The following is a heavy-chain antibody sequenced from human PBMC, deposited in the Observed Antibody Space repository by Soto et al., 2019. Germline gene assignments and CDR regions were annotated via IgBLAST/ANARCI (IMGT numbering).Heavy chain of an antibody. J-gene: IGHJ4*02. Sequence: GGSLRLSCAASGFSVTNNYMNWVCQAPGKGLEWVSIIDIGGNTYYADSMKDRFTISRDNSRNTLYLHMDSLRAEDTAVYYCARGRGSTGYLGREHYFDYWGQGTLVTVSS. CDR1: GFSVTNNY. CDR2: IDIGGNT. CDR3: ARGRGSTGYLGREHYFDY. D-gene: IGHD2-2*01. V-gene: IGHV3-66*01.